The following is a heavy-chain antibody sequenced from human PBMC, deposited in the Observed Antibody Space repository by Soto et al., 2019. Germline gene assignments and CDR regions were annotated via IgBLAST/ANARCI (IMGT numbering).Heavy chain of an antibody. CDR1: GYTFTSYY. V-gene: IGHV1-46*01. Sequence: EASVKVSCKASGYTFTSYYMHWVRQAPGQGLEWMGIINPSGGSTSYAQKFQGRVTMTRDTSISTAYMELSRLRSDDTAVYYCASLLLTGTTGFDYWGQGTLVTVSS. CDR3: ASLLLTGTTGFDY. D-gene: IGHD1-7*01. CDR2: INPSGGST. J-gene: IGHJ4*02.